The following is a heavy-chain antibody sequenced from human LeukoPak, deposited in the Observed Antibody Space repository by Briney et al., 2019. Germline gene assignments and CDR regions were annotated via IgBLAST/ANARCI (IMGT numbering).Heavy chain of an antibody. V-gene: IGHV1-2*02. CDR1: GYTFTGYY. J-gene: IGHJ4*02. Sequence: ASVKVSCKASGYTFTGYYMHWVRQAPGQGLEWMGWINPNSGGTNYAQKFQGRVTMTRDTSISTAYMELSRLRSDDTAVYYCARDLGDGYNPLDYWGQGALVTVSS. CDR3: ARDLGDGYNPLDY. CDR2: INPNSGGT. D-gene: IGHD5-24*01.